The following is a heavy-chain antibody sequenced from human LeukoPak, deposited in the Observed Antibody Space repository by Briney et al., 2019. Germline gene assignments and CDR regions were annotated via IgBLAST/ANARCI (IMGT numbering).Heavy chain of an antibody. J-gene: IGHJ6*03. Sequence: SETLSLTCAVYGGSFSGYYWSWIRQPPGKGLEWIGEINHSGSTNYNPSLKSRVTISVDTSKNQFSLKLSSVTAADTAVYYCARVGGYYYYYMDVWGKGTTVTVSS. CDR2: INHSGST. CDR3: ARVGGYYYYYMDV. V-gene: IGHV4-34*01. CDR1: GGSFSGYY.